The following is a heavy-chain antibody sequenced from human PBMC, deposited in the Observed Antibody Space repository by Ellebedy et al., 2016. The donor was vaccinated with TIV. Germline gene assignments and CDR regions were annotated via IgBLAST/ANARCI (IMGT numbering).Heavy chain of an antibody. J-gene: IGHJ4*02. Sequence: GESLKISCKGSGYSFTSYWIGWVRQMPGKGLEWMGNIYPGDSNTIYSPSFQGQVTISADKSISTAYLQWSSLKASDTAMYYCARLQTIGNYYIDSWGQGTLVTVSS. CDR3: ARLQTIGNYYIDS. CDR1: GYSFTSYW. V-gene: IGHV5-51*01. CDR2: IYPGDSNT. D-gene: IGHD2/OR15-2a*01.